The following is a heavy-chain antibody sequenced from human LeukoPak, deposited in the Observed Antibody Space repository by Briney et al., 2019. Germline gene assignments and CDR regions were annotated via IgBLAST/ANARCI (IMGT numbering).Heavy chain of an antibody. J-gene: IGHJ4*02. CDR3: ARDTPQHLKRFDF. Sequence: ASVKVSCKASGYTFNRFGISWVRQAPGQGLECLGWINTYNGKTKVAARFQGRVTMTADTPTSTVNLELGSLRLDDTAVYFCARDTPQHLKRFDFWGQGTLVTVSS. CDR1: GYTFNRFG. CDR2: INTYNGKT. D-gene: IGHD6-13*01. V-gene: IGHV1-18*01.